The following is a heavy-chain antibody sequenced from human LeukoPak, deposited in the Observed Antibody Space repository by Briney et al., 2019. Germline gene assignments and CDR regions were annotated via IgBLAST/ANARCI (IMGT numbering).Heavy chain of an antibody. Sequence: SETLSLTCTVSGGSISSSSYYWGWIRQPPGKGLEWIGEINHSGSTNHNPSLKSRVTISVDTSKNQFSLKLSSVTAADTAVYYCAREGPDSGYAFGELMDVWGQGTTVSVCS. V-gene: IGHV4-39*07. D-gene: IGHD5-12*01. CDR3: AREGPDSGYAFGELMDV. CDR2: INHSGST. CDR1: GGSISSSSYY. J-gene: IGHJ6*02.